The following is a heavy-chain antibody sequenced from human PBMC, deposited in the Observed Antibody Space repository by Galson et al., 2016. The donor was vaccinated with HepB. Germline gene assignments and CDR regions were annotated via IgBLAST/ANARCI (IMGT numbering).Heavy chain of an antibody. CDR2: IYPGDSDT. J-gene: IGHJ4*02. CDR3: ARHVEHYNSGSDY. D-gene: IGHD6-19*01. V-gene: IGHV5-51*01. Sequence: QSGAEVKKPGQSLKISCKGSGYNFTTYWIGWVRQMPGKGLEWMGIIYPGDSDTRYSSSFQGQVSISADKSISTAYLQWSSLKASDTAIYYCARHVEHYNSGSDYWGQGTLVTVSS. CDR1: GYNFTTYW.